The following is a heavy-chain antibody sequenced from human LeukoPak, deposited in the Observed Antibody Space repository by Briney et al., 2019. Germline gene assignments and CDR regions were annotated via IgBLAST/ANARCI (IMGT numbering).Heavy chain of an antibody. CDR1: GGSTSSYY. Sequence: SETLSLTCTVSGGSTSSYYWSWIRQPAGKGLEWIGRIYTSGSTNYNPSLKSRVTMSVDTSKNQFSLKLSSVTAADTAVYYCAGRAGYSSSLDYWGQGTLVTVSS. V-gene: IGHV4-4*07. CDR3: AGRAGYSSSLDY. CDR2: IYTSGST. J-gene: IGHJ4*02. D-gene: IGHD6-13*01.